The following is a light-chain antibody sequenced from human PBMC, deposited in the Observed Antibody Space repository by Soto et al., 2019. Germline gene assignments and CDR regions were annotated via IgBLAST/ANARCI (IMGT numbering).Light chain of an antibody. Sequence: EIVLPQSPGTLSLSPGERATLSCRASQSVTSSYLAWYQQKPGQAPRLLIYAASTRATDIPDRFSGSGSGTDFTLTISRLEPEDFAVYYCQQYVTSRFTFGQGTKLEIK. J-gene: IGKJ2*01. CDR1: QSVTSSY. V-gene: IGKV3-20*01. CDR2: AAS. CDR3: QQYVTSRFT.